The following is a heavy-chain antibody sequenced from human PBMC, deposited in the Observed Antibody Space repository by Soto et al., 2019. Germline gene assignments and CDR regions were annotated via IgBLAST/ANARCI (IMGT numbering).Heavy chain of an antibody. J-gene: IGHJ5*02. D-gene: IGHD6-13*01. CDR3: AGGGSSSWFRYNWFDP. Sequence: QVQLVQSGAEVKKPGASVKVSCKASGYTFTSYDINWVRQATGQGLEWMGWMNPNSGNTGYAQKFKGRVTMTRNTSISTAYMELSSLRSEDTAVYYWAGGGSSSWFRYNWFDPWGQGTLVTVSS. V-gene: IGHV1-8*01. CDR2: MNPNSGNT. CDR1: GYTFTSYD.